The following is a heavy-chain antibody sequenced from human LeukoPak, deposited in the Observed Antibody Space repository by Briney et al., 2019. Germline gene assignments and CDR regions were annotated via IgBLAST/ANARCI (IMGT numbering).Heavy chain of an antibody. D-gene: IGHD7-27*01. CDR1: GGSISSYY. CDR2: IYTSGST. V-gene: IGHV4-4*07. Sequence: SETLSLTCTVSGGSISSYYWSWIRQPAGKGLEWIGRIYTSGSTNYNPSLKSRVTISVDTSKNQFSLKLSSVTAADTAVYYCARVRSNWGYFDYWGQGTLVTVSS. CDR3: ARVRSNWGYFDY. J-gene: IGHJ4*02.